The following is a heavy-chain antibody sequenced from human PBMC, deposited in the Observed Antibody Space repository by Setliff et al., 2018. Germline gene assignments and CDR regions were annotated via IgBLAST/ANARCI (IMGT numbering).Heavy chain of an antibody. J-gene: IGHJ4*02. D-gene: IGHD1-1*01. V-gene: IGHV4-39*01. CDR2: IYHGGDT. Sequence: PSETLSLTCTVSGASISSGTYYWGWIRQPPGKGLEWIGRIYHGGDTYYNASLKSRLTISVDTSKNQFSLKLRSVTAADTAVYYCARTGTYRYFDYWGQGTVVTVPQ. CDR3: ARTGTYRYFDY. CDR1: GASISSGTYY.